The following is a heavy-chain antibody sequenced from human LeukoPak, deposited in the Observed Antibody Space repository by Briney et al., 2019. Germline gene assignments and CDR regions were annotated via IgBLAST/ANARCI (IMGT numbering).Heavy chain of an antibody. CDR1: GLTFSSYW. D-gene: IGHD3-10*01. J-gene: IGHJ5*02. V-gene: IGHV3-74*01. Sequence: GGSLRLSCAASGLTFSSYWMHWVRQAPGKGLVWVSHISRDGSTRSYADSVKGRFTISRDKTNNTLYLQMISLRAEDTAVYYCARDRGGGNDHWGQGTLVTVSS. CDR2: ISRDGSTR. CDR3: ARDRGGGNDH.